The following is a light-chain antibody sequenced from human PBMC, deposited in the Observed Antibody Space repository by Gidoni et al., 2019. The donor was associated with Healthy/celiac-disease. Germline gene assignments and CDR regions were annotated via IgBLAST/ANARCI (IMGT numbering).Light chain of an antibody. CDR3: QSYDSSLSGHVV. CDR2: GNS. CDR1: SPNIGAGYA. J-gene: IGLJ2*01. Sequence: QSVLTQPPSVSGSPGQRVTISCTGSSPNIGAGYAVHRYQQLPGTAPKLLIYGNSNRPSGVPDRFSGSKSGTSASLAITGLQAEDEADYYCQSYDSSLSGHVVFGGGTKLTVL. V-gene: IGLV1-40*01.